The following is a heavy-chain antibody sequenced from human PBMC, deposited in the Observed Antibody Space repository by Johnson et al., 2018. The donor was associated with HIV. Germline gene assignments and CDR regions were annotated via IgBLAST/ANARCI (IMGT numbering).Heavy chain of an antibody. CDR3: AKDPRHGGDAFDI. J-gene: IGHJ3*02. Sequence: DVQVVESGGGLVQPGGSLRLSCAASGFTFSSYWMSWVRQAPGKGLEWVSAISGSGGSTYYADPVKGRFTISRDNSKNTLYLQMHSLRAEDTAVYYCAKDPRHGGDAFDIWGQGTMVTVSS. V-gene: IGHV3-23*04. CDR2: ISGSGGST. D-gene: IGHD3-10*01. CDR1: GFTFSSYW.